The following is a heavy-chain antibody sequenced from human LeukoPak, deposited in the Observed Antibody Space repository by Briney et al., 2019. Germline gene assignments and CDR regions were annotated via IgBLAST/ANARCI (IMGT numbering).Heavy chain of an antibody. J-gene: IGHJ6*02. D-gene: IGHD3-10*01. CDR1: GGSFSGYY. CDR3: ARDVMRRTAMVRGVTTKYGMDV. Sequence: PSETLSLTCAVYGGSFSGYYWSWTRQPPGKGLEWIGEINHSGSTNYNPSLKSRVTISVDTSKNQFSLKLSSVTAADTAVYYCARDVMRRTAMVRGVTTKYGMDVWGQGTTVTVSS. V-gene: IGHV4-34*01. CDR2: INHSGST.